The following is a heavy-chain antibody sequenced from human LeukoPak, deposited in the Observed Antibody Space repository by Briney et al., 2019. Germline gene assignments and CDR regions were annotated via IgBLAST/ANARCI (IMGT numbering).Heavy chain of an antibody. CDR1: GFTLSNYW. V-gene: IGHV3-74*01. Sequence: GGSLRLSCAASGFTLSNYWMHRVRQTPGKGLMWVSRIKTDGSSTTYADSVKGRFTISRDNAKNTLYLQMNSLRVDDTAVYYCGGGFAVVPAGLMDVWGKGTTVTVSS. D-gene: IGHD2-2*01. J-gene: IGHJ6*03. CDR3: GGGFAVVPAGLMDV. CDR2: IKTDGSST.